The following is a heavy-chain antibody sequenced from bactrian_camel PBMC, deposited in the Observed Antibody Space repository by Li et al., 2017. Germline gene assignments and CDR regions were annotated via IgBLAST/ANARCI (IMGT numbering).Heavy chain of an antibody. CDR1: GYTYSSYC. CDR2: IFGGGTT. J-gene: IGHJ7*01. D-gene: IGHD5*01. Sequence: VQLVESGEGSVQAGESLTLSCSISGYTYSSYCMGWWRQSPGKTRWEREPVAGIFGGGTTYYDDSVKGRFTISQDNAKNVLYLQMNDLKPDDTAMYYCAAGEAGVHGCDNGMPYWGKGTQVTVS. V-gene: IGHV3S55*01.